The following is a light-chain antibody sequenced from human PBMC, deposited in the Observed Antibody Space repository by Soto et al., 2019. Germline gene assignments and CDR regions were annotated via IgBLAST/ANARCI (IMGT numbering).Light chain of an antibody. CDR3: GTWDSSLSAGV. CDR1: SSNIGNNY. Sequence: QSVLTQPPSVSAAPGQKVTISCSGSSSNIGNNYVSWYQQLPGTAPNLLIYDNNNRPSGIPDRFSGSKSGTSATLGITGLQTGDEADYYCGTWDSSLSAGVFGGGTKLTVL. J-gene: IGLJ3*02. CDR2: DNN. V-gene: IGLV1-51*01.